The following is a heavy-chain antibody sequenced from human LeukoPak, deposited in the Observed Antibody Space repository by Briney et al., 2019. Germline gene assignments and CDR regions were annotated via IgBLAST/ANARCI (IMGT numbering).Heavy chain of an antibody. CDR2: INHSGST. D-gene: IGHD6-13*01. CDR3: ARVPNPRYSSCSFDY. Sequence: KPSETLSLTCAVYGGSFSGYYWSWIRQPPGKGLEWIGEINHSGSTNYNPSLKSRVTISVDTSKNQFSLKLSSVTAADTAVYYCARVPNPRYSSCSFDYWGQGTLVTVSS. V-gene: IGHV4-34*01. J-gene: IGHJ4*02. CDR1: GGSFSGYY.